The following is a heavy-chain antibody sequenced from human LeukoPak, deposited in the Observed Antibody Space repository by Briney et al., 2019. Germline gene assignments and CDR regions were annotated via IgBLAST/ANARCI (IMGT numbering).Heavy chain of an antibody. Sequence: GRSLRLSCEASGFTFSSFGMHWVRQAPGKGLEWVAVISYDGSHEYYADSVKGRFTISRDNSKNTLYLQTDSLRAEDTAVYYYAKVTNYDSFYYYGMDVWGKGTTVAVSS. J-gene: IGHJ6*04. CDR2: ISYDGSHE. CDR3: AKVTNYDSFYYYGMDV. CDR1: GFTFSSFG. D-gene: IGHD3-3*01. V-gene: IGHV3-30*18.